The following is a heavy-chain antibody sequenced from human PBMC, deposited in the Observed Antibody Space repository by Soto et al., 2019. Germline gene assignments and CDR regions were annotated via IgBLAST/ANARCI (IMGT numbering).Heavy chain of an antibody. D-gene: IGHD5-18*01. CDR2: ISASGGTT. CDR3: AKCAGYSYERVPFDI. CDR1: GFTFSSYA. J-gene: IGHJ3*02. V-gene: IGHV3-23*01. Sequence: EVQLLESGGGLVQPGGSLRLSCEASGFTFSSYAMTWVRQAPGKGLEWVSGISASGGTTYYADSVKGRFTISRDNSRNTLYLQMNSLRADDAAVYYCAKCAGYSYERVPFDIWGKGTMVTVSS.